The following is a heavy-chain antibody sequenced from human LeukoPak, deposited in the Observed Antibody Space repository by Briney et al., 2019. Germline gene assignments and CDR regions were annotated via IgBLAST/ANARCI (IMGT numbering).Heavy chain of an antibody. J-gene: IGHJ4*02. V-gene: IGHV3-30*02. Sequence: GGSLRLSCAASGFTFSSYGMHWVRQAPGKGLEWVAYIQYDGSNEQYADSVKGRFSISRDSSKNILYLQMNSLRAEDTAVYYCAKAPVTTCRGAYCYPFDYWGQGTLVTVSS. CDR3: AKAPVTTCRGAYCYPFDY. CDR1: GFTFSSYG. CDR2: IQYDGSNE. D-gene: IGHD2-21*01.